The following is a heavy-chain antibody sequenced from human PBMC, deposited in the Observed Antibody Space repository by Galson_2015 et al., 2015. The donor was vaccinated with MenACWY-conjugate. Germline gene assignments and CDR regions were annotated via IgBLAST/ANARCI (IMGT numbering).Heavy chain of an antibody. CDR3: AREGSGWYVDY. J-gene: IGHJ4*02. V-gene: IGHV3-7*03. D-gene: IGHD6-19*01. CDR2: IKQDESEG. CDR1: GFIFRSSW. Sequence: SLRLSCAASGFIFRSSWMAWVRQAPGKGLEWVANIKQDESEGYYVDSVKGRFTISRDNSYNSLYLQMNSLRAEDTAVYFCAREGSGWYVDYWGQGTLVTVSS.